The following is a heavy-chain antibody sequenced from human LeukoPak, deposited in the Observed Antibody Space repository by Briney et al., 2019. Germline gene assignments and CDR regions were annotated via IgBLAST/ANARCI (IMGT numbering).Heavy chain of an antibody. CDR3: AADPGEKWDYDSSGYELRNY. CDR1: GFTFTSSA. D-gene: IGHD3-22*01. V-gene: IGHV1-58*01. CDR2: IVVGSGNT. Sequence: GASVKVSCKASGFTFTSSAVQWVRQARGQRLEWIGWIVVGSGNTNYAQKFQERVTITRDMSTSTAYMELSSLRSEDTAVYYCAADPGEKWDYDSSGYELRNYWGQGTLVTVSS. J-gene: IGHJ4*02.